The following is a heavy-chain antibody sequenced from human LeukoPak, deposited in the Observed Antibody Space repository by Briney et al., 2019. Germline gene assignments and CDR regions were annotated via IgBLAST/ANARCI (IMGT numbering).Heavy chain of an antibody. V-gene: IGHV3-66*01. CDR1: GFTFSSYW. D-gene: IGHD5-18*01. CDR2: IHNDGST. CDR3: ARGFLQLTPYYFDY. Sequence: QTGGSLRLSCAASGFTFSSYWMSWIRQSPEKGLEWVSIIHNDGSTYYADSVKGRFTVSRDNSKNTVSLQMDSLRVDDTGVYYCARGFLQLTPYYFDYWGQGTLVTVSS. J-gene: IGHJ4*02.